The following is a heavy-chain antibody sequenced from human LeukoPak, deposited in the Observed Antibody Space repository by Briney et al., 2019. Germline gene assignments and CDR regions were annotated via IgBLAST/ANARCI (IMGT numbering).Heavy chain of an antibody. J-gene: IGHJ4*02. V-gene: IGHV3-23*01. CDR1: GFTFSSYA. CDR3: ARYYYGSD. CDR2: MSGSGGST. D-gene: IGHD3-10*01. Sequence: GGSLRLSCAASGFTFSSYAMSWVRQAPGKGLEWVSGMSGSGGSTYYADSVKGRFTISRDNAKNSLYLQMNSLRDEDTAVYYCARYYYGSDWGQGTLVTVSS.